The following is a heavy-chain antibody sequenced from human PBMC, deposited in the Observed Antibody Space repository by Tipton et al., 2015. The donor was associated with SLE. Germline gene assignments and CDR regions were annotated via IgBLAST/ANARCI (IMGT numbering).Heavy chain of an antibody. J-gene: IGHJ3*02. CDR2: IYYSGST. D-gene: IGHD6-19*01. V-gene: IGHV4-61*01. CDR3: ARDRVPYSSGCFDI. Sequence: TLSLTCTVSGGSISSSSYYWGWIRQPPGKGLEWIGYIYYSGSTNYNPSLKSRVTISVDTSKNQFSLKLSSVTAADTAVYYCARDRVPYSSGCFDIWGQGTMVTVSS. CDR1: GGSISSSSYY.